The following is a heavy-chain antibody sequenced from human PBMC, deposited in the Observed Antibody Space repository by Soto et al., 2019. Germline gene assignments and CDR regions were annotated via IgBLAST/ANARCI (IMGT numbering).Heavy chain of an antibody. J-gene: IGHJ6*02. CDR2: ISYDGSNK. CDR1: GFTFSSYA. D-gene: IGHD6-13*01. CDR3: AREGRSSSTDYYYYGMDV. Sequence: PGGSLRLSCAASGFTFSSYAMHWVRQAPGKGLEWVAVISYDGSNKYYADSVKGRFTISRDNSKNTLYLQMNSLRAEDTAVYYCAREGRSSSTDYYYYGMDVWGQGTTVTVSS. V-gene: IGHV3-30-3*01.